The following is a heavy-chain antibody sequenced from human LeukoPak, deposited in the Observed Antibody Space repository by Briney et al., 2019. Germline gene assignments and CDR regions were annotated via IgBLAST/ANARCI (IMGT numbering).Heavy chain of an antibody. Sequence: ASVKVSCKASGYTFTSYGISWVRQAPGQGLEWMGWISAYNGNTNYAQKLQGGVTMTTDTSTSTAYKELRSLRSDDTAVYYCARESARLYYYDSSGYYYWGQGTLVTVSS. D-gene: IGHD3-22*01. J-gene: IGHJ4*02. CDR3: ARESARLYYYDSSGYYY. CDR1: GYTFTSYG. V-gene: IGHV1-18*01. CDR2: ISAYNGNT.